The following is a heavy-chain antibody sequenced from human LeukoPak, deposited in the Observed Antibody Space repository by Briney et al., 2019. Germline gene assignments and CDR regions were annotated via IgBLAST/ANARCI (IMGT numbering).Heavy chain of an antibody. CDR3: ARRVTDSSGWLFDY. CDR1: GFTFSSYG. D-gene: IGHD6-25*01. V-gene: IGHV3-30*02. J-gene: IGHJ4*02. Sequence: GGSLRLSCAASGFTFSSYGMHWVRQAPGKGLEWVAFIRYDGSNKYYADSVKGRFTISRDNSKNTVYLQMNSLRAEDTAVYYCARRVTDSSGWLFDYWGQGALVTVSS. CDR2: IRYDGSNK.